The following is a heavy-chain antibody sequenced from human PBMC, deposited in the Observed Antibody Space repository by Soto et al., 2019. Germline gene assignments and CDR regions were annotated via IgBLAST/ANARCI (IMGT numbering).Heavy chain of an antibody. CDR3: ATMGTPATGLYFFDY. Sequence: SETLSLTCAVSGGSVSSTNWLTWVRQPPGKRLEWIGEIYHSGSPTYSPSLRGRATISVDKSNNQFSLRLSFVTAADTAVYYCATMGTPATGLYFFDYWGQGSLVTVSS. V-gene: IGHV4-4*02. CDR2: IYHSGSP. J-gene: IGHJ4*02. CDR1: GGSVSSTNW. D-gene: IGHD2-15*01.